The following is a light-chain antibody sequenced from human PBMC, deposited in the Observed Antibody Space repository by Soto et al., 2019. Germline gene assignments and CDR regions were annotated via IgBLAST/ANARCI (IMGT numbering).Light chain of an antibody. CDR3: HQYGSSPRT. J-gene: IGKJ1*01. Sequence: EIVVTQSRATLSVSPGERATLSCRASQSVSSNLAWYQQKPGQPPRLLIYNASNRTTGIPARFSGSGSGTDFTLTISSLEPEDFAVYYCHQYGSSPRTFGQGTKVDIK. CDR1: QSVSSN. V-gene: IGKV3-20*01. CDR2: NAS.